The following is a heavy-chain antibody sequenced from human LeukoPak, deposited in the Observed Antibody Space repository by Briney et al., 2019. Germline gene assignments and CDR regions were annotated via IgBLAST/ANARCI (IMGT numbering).Heavy chain of an antibody. D-gene: IGHD1-26*01. CDR3: ARRRTGSYYDYYYYMDV. CDR2: IYPGDSDT. Sequence: GESLKISCKGSGYSFTSYWIGWARQMPGKGLEWMGIIYPGDSDTRYSPSFQGQVTISADKSISTAYLQWSSLKASDTAMYYCARRRTGSYYDYYYYMDVWGKGTTVTVSS. V-gene: IGHV5-51*01. CDR1: GYSFTSYW. J-gene: IGHJ6*03.